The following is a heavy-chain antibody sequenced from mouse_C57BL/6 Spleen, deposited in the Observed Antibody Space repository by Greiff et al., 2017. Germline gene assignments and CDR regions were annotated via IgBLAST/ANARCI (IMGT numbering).Heavy chain of an antibody. J-gene: IGHJ2*01. CDR2: IDPETGGT. CDR3: TRYTVVASYYFDY. CDR1: GYTFTDYE. Sequence: QVQLKESGAELVRPGASVTLSCKASGYTFTDYEMHWVKQTPVHGLEWIGAIDPETGGTAYNQKFKGKAILTADKSSSTAYMELRSLTSEDSAVYYCTRYTVVASYYFDYWGQGTTLTVSS. V-gene: IGHV1-15*01. D-gene: IGHD1-1*01.